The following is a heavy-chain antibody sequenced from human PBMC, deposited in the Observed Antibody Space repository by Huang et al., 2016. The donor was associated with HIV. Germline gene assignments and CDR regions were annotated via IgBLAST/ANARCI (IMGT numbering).Heavy chain of an antibody. CDR2: ISYDGRNK. Sequence: QVQLVESGGGVVQPGRSLRLSCAASGFPFSSYGMHWVRQATGKGREWVAVISYDGRNKYAADSVKGRFTISRDNSKNTLYLQMNSLRAEDTAVYYCAKDLYYYGSGAPSDWGQGTLVTVSS. CDR3: AKDLYYYGSGAPSD. CDR1: GFPFSSYG. V-gene: IGHV3-30*18. D-gene: IGHD3-10*01. J-gene: IGHJ4*02.